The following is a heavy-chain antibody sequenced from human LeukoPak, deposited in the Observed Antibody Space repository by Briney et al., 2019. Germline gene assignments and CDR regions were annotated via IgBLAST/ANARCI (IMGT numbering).Heavy chain of an antibody. Sequence: PGGSLRLSCAASGFTFSNAWMSWVRQAPGKGLEWVGFIRSKAYGGTTEYAASVKGRFTISRDDSKGIAYLQMNSLKTEDTAVYYCTRVYGSGSYEWFDPWGQGTLVTVSS. V-gene: IGHV3-49*04. CDR2: IRSKAYGGTT. CDR1: GFTFSNAW. CDR3: TRVYGSGSYEWFDP. J-gene: IGHJ5*02. D-gene: IGHD3-10*01.